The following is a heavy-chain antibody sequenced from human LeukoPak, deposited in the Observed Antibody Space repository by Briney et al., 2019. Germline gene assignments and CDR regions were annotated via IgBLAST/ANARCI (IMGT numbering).Heavy chain of an antibody. J-gene: IGHJ4*02. V-gene: IGHV3-23*01. CDR3: AKDLGSSGWYIDY. D-gene: IGHD6-19*01. Sequence: GGSLRLSCAASGFTFSSYVMSWVRQAPRKGLEWVSSISGSGGSTYYADSVKGRFTISRDNSKNTLYLQMNSLRAEDTAVYYCAKDLGSSGWYIDYWGQGTLVTVSS. CDR1: GFTFSSYV. CDR2: ISGSGGST.